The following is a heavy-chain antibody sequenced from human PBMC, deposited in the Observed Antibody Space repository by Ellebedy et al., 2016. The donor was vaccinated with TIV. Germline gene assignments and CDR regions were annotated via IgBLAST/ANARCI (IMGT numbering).Heavy chain of an antibody. J-gene: IGHJ3*02. D-gene: IGHD2-21*01. CDR1: GGSITSPTHF. CDR2: IFHSGRA. CDR3: ATGIDDYLEAIPI. Sequence: SETLSLTXTVSGGSITSPTHFWGWVRQPPGKGLEWIGNIFHSGRAYYKPSLRSRVTVSVDTSKNQFSLKVTSVTAADTAVYYCATGIDDYLEAIPIWGQGTRVTVSS. V-gene: IGHV4-39*01.